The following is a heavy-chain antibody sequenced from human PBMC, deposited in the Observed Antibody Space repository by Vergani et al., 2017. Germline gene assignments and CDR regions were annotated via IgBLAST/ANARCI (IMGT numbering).Heavy chain of an antibody. Sequence: EVQLVESGGGLVQPGGSLRLSCAASGFIFSSYWMHWVRQAPGKGLEWVAAIKEDGSEKQYVDSVKGRFTISRDNAKKSLYLQMNSLRPEDTAVYYCARGMTTETTDLDGFDIWGQGTMVSVSS. J-gene: IGHJ3*02. CDR2: IKEDGSEK. CDR3: ARGMTTETTDLDGFDI. D-gene: IGHD4-17*01. V-gene: IGHV3-7*04. CDR1: GFIFSSYW.